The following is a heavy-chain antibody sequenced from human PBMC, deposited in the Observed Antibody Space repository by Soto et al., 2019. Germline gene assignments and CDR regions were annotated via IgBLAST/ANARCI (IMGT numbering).Heavy chain of an antibody. D-gene: IGHD2-21*02. Sequence: QVQLVQSGAEVKKPGSSVKVSCKASGGTFSSYTISWVRQAPGQGLEWMGRIIPILGIAKYAQKFQGRVTIPADXSXSXXDGELSSLRSEDTVGYYCATLLLAYCGGDCPMADYWGQGTLVTVSS. J-gene: IGHJ4*02. CDR1: GGTFSSYT. V-gene: IGHV1-69*02. CDR3: ATLLLAYCGGDCPMADY. CDR2: IIPILGIA.